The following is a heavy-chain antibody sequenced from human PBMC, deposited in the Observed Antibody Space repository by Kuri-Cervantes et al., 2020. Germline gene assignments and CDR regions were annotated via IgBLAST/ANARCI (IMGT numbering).Heavy chain of an antibody. Sequence: SETLSLTCTVSGGSVSSGSYYWSWIRQPPGKGLEWIGYIYYSGSTNYNPSLKSRVTISVDTSKNQFSLKLSSVTAADTAVYYCARAVNSSSSVFAFRAGYFDYWGQGTLVTVSS. CDR1: GGSVSSGSYY. V-gene: IGHV4-61*01. D-gene: IGHD6-6*01. J-gene: IGHJ4*02. CDR2: IYYSGST. CDR3: ARAVNSSSSVFAFRAGYFDY.